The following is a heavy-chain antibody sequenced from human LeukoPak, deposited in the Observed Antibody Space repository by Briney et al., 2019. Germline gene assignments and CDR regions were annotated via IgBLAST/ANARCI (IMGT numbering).Heavy chain of an antibody. J-gene: IGHJ4*02. CDR3: ARDISPQLVVDN. CDR2: IKQDANEK. D-gene: IGHD6-6*01. Sequence: GGPLRLSCAASGFTFTRHWMSWVRQAPGKGLEWVANIKQDANEKNYVDSVKGRFTISRDNAKNSLYLQMNSLRAEDTAVYYCARDISPQLVVDNWGQGTLVTVSS. CDR1: GFTFTRHW. V-gene: IGHV3-7*03.